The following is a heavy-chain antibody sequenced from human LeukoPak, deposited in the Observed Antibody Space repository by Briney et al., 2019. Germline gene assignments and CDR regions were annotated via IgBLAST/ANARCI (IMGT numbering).Heavy chain of an antibody. V-gene: IGHV1-69*04. CDR2: IIPILGIA. J-gene: IGHJ4*02. D-gene: IGHD6-19*01. Sequence: GASVKVSCKASGGTFSSYAISWVRQAPGQGLEWMGRIIPILGIANYAQKFQGRVTITADKSTSTAYMELRSLRSDDTAVYYCARDYKLAVAGRGGGYWGQGTLVTVSS. CDR3: ARDYKLAVAGRGGGY. CDR1: GGTFSSYA.